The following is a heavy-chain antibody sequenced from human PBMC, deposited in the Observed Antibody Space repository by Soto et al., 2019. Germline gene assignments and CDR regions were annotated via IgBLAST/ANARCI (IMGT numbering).Heavy chain of an antibody. Sequence: GGSLRLSCAASGFTVSSKYMSWVRQAPGKGLEWVSLIQSGGPTYYADSVKGRFTISRDTAKNTLYLQMNSLRAEDTAVYYCVRTSLVVAAATREDYWGQGTLVTVSS. V-gene: IGHV3-66*01. CDR2: IQSGGPT. D-gene: IGHD2-15*01. CDR1: GFTVSSKY. CDR3: VRTSLVVAAATREDY. J-gene: IGHJ4*02.